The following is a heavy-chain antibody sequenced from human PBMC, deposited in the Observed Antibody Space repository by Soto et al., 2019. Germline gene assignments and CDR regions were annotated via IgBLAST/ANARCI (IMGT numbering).Heavy chain of an antibody. D-gene: IGHD6-19*01. Sequence: QVQLVESGGGVVQTGGSLRLSCAASGFTFRNYGMHWVRQAPGKGLEWVAVIWYDGSQKYEAGSVKGRFTISRDNSKNTLYLQMDSLRDEDTAVYYCATVRRGSGWYNDWWCQGTLVIVSS. CDR1: GFTFRNYG. CDR2: IWYDGSQK. CDR3: ATVRRGSGWYNDW. J-gene: IGHJ4*02. V-gene: IGHV3-33*01.